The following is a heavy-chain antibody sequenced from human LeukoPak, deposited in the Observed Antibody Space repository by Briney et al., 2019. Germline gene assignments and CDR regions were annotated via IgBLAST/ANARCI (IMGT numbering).Heavy chain of an antibody. D-gene: IGHD3-22*01. J-gene: IGHJ4*02. CDR3: ARVGYYDSSGPLVY. Sequence: SETLSLTCTVSGGSISSYYWSWIRQHPGKGLEWIGYIYYSGSTNYNPSLKSRVTMSVDTSKNQFSLKLSSVTAADTAVYYCARVGYYDSSGPLVYWGQGTLVTVSS. CDR2: IYYSGST. CDR1: GGSISSYY. V-gene: IGHV4-59*12.